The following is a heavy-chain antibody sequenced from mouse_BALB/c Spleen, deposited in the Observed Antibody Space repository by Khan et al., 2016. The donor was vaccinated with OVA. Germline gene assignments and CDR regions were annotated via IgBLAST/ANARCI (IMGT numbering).Heavy chain of an antibody. CDR1: GYTFTSYT. Sequence: QVRLQQSGAELARPGASVKMSCKASGYTFTSYTIHWIKLRPGQGLEWIGFINPSNGYTNYNQKFKDKATLTADKSSTTVYMQLSSLTSDDSAVYTCVRDGAYLRNAGWFAYWGQGTLVTVSA. CDR2: INPSNGYT. J-gene: IGHJ3*01. V-gene: IGHV1-4*01. CDR3: VRDGAYLRNAGWFAY. D-gene: IGHD2-14*01.